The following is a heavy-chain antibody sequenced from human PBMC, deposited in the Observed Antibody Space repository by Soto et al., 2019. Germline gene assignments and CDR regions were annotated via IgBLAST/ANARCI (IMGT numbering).Heavy chain of an antibody. CDR1: GYSLTELA. CDR2: FDPEDGET. Sequence: GASVKVSCKASGYSLTELAIHWVRQPPGKGLEWMGGFDPEDGETVYAQKFQGRITVTEDASTDTAFMELSSLRSEDTALYYCATSNFDRTSDLWGQGTVVTVSS. CDR3: ATSNFDRTSDL. V-gene: IGHV1-24*01. D-gene: IGHD3-22*01. J-gene: IGHJ3*01.